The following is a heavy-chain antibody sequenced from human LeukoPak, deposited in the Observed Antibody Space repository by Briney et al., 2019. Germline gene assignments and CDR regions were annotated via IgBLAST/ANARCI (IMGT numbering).Heavy chain of an antibody. CDR1: GGSISSGSYY. J-gene: IGHJ4*02. D-gene: IGHD1-1*01. CDR2: IYTSGST. Sequence: SQTLSLTCTVSGGSISSGSYYWSWIRQPAGKGLEWIGRIYTSGSTNYNPSLKSRVTISVDTSKNQFSLKLSSVTAADTAVYYCARLSTGSLHYFDCWGQGTLVTVSS. CDR3: ARLSTGSLHYFDC. V-gene: IGHV4-61*02.